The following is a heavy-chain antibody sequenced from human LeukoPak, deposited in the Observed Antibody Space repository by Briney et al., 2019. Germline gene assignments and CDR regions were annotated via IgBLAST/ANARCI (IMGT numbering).Heavy chain of an antibody. CDR2: INPNSGGT. D-gene: IGHD3-3*01. V-gene: IGHV1-2*02. Sequence: ASVKVSCKASGYTFTGYYMHWVRQAPGQGLEWMGLINPNSGGTNYAQKFQGRVTMTRDTSISTAYMELSRLRYDDTAVYYCARGITIFGVVITSYFDPWGQGTLVTVSS. CDR3: ARGITIFGVVITSYFDP. J-gene: IGHJ5*02. CDR1: GYTFTGYY.